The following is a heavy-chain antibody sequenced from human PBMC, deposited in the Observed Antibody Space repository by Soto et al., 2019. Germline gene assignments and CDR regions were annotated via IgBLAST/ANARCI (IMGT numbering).Heavy chain of an antibody. CDR1: GFTFSSYG. CDR3: AKLGAVLRYFDWEGDHSYYYGMDV. CDR2: ISYDGSNK. J-gene: IGHJ6*02. V-gene: IGHV3-30*18. D-gene: IGHD3-9*01. Sequence: QVQLVESGGGVVQPGRSLRLSCAASGFTFSSYGMHWVRLAPGKGLEWVAVISYDGSNKYYADSVKGRFTISRDNSKNTLYLQMNSLRAEDTAVYYCAKLGAVLRYFDWEGDHSYYYGMDVWGQGTTVTVSS.